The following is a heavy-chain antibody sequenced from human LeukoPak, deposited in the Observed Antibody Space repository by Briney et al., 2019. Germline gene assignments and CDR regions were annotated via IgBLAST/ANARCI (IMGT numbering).Heavy chain of an antibody. D-gene: IGHD3-3*01. J-gene: IGHJ4*02. CDR2: IKEDGSDK. CDR3: ATGGEWRDY. Sequence: GGSLRLSCAASGFTFSNSWMSWVCQAPGKGLEWVANIKEDGSDKFYVESVKGRFSISRDNAKNSLFLQMRSLRVEDTAVYYCATGGEWRDYWGQGTLVTVSS. CDR1: GFTFSNSW. V-gene: IGHV3-7*01.